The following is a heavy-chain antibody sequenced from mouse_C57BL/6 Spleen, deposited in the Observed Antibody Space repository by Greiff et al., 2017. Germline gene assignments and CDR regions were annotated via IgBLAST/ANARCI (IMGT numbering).Heavy chain of an antibody. CDR1: GFNIKDDY. V-gene: IGHV14-4*01. Sequence: VQLQQSGAELVRPGASVKLSCTASGFNIKDDYMHWVKQRPEQGLEWIGWIDPENGDTEYASKFQGKATITADTSSTTAYLQLSSLTSEDTAVYDCTSYYGSSFDYWGQGTTLTVSS. CDR2: IDPENGDT. CDR3: TSYYGSSFDY. D-gene: IGHD1-1*01. J-gene: IGHJ2*01.